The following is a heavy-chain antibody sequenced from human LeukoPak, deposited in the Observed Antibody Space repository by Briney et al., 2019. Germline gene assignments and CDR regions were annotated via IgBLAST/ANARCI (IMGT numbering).Heavy chain of an antibody. V-gene: IGHV4-30-4*07. CDR3: ARGKEGGYDEPLDY. CDR1: GDSISSGGYS. J-gene: IGHJ4*02. Sequence: SQTLSLTCAVSGDSISSGGYSWSWIRQPPGKGLEWIGYIYYSGSTYYNPSLKSRVTISVDTSKNQFSLKLSSVTAADTAVYYCARGKEGGYDEPLDYWGQGTLVTVSS. D-gene: IGHD5-12*01. CDR2: IYYSGST.